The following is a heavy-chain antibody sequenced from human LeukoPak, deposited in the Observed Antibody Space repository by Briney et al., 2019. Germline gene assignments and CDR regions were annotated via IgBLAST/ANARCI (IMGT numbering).Heavy chain of an antibody. V-gene: IGHV3-74*01. CDR2: INKDGRSA. J-gene: IGHJ4*02. Sequence: GWSLRLSCAVSGFTFSSYWMHWIRQAPGKGLVWVARINKDGRSASYADSVKGRFTISRDNRKNTLYLQMNSLRDEDTAVYFCTRDMIRGVVNYWGQGTLVSISS. D-gene: IGHD3-10*01. CDR1: GFTFSSYW. CDR3: TRDMIRGVVNY.